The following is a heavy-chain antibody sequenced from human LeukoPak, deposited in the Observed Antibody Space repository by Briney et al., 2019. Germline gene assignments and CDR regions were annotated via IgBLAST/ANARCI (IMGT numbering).Heavy chain of an antibody. Sequence: ASVKVSCKASGGTFSSYAISWVRQAPGQGLEWMGRINPNSGDTNYAQKFRGRVTMTRDTSISTAYMELSRLRSDDTAMYYCARDYCSSTSCLFDYWGQGTLVTVSS. CDR1: GGTFSSYA. D-gene: IGHD2-2*01. V-gene: IGHV1-2*06. J-gene: IGHJ4*02. CDR3: ARDYCSSTSCLFDY. CDR2: INPNSGDT.